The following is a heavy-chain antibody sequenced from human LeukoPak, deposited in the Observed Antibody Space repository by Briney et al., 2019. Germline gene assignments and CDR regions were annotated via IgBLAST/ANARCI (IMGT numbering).Heavy chain of an antibody. V-gene: IGHV3-64*01. CDR1: GFPFSSYA. CDR3: ARDGVATNDY. CDR2: ISSNGGTT. D-gene: IGHD2-15*01. Sequence: GGSLRLSCAASGFPFSSYAMQWVRQAPGKGLEYVSGISSNGGTTFYANSVKGRFTISRDNSKNMLFLQMGSLRAEDMAVYYCARDGVATNDYWGQGTLVTVPS. J-gene: IGHJ4*02.